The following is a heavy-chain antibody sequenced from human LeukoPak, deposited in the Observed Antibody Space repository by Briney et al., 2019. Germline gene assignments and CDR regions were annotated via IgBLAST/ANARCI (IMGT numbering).Heavy chain of an antibody. CDR2: INWSGASF. CDR3: TRELPLGDYNLNNWFDP. D-gene: IGHD4-17*01. Sequence: GGSLRLSCAASGFTFSSYWMSWVRQAPGKGLEWVSGINWSGASFGYADSVSGRFTISRDNAKNSLYLQMNSLRAEDTALYYCTRELPLGDYNLNNWFDPWGQGTLVTVSS. CDR1: GFTFSSYW. J-gene: IGHJ5*02. V-gene: IGHV3-20*04.